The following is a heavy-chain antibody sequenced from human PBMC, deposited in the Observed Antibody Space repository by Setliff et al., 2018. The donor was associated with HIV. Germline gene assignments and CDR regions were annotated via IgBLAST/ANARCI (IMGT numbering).Heavy chain of an antibody. CDR3: ARDVGRIQVWYSSSQRFDW. V-gene: IGHV4-39*02. D-gene: IGHD6-13*01. CDR2: ISYGGIT. J-gene: IGHJ5*01. CDR1: GASISSTSYY. Sequence: SETLSLTCTVSGASISSTSYYWGWIRQPPGKGLEWIGSISYGGITSYNPSLKSRVTIFVDTSKNHFSLKVTSVTAEDTAVYYCARDVGRIQVWYSSSQRFDWWGQGTLVTAPQ.